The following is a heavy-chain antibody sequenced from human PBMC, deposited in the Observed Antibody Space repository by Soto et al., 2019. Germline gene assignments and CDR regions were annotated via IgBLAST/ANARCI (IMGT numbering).Heavy chain of an antibody. D-gene: IGHD6-19*01. J-gene: IGHJ4*02. Sequence: GGSLRLSCAASGFTFRSYGMHWVRQAPGKGLEWVAVISYDGSNKYYADSVKGRFTISRDNSKNTLYLQMNSLRAEDTAVYYCAKDRGYSSGWSDYWGQGTLVTVSS. CDR1: GFTFRSYG. V-gene: IGHV3-30*18. CDR3: AKDRGYSSGWSDY. CDR2: ISYDGSNK.